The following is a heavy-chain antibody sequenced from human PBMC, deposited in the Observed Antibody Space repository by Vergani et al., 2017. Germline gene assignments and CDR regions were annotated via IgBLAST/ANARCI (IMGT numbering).Heavy chain of an antibody. Sequence: EKQLVQSGSETKKPGESLKISCQAFGYIFSNFWIGWVRQRPGRGLEWMGIIYPGDSEVKSNPTFRGQVIFSVDTAVNTAYLQWRSLQASDTATYFCASGGHGSENGGALQLWRQGTNITVCS. D-gene: IGHD3-10*01. CDR1: GYIFSNFW. J-gene: IGHJ3*01. V-gene: IGHV5-51*01. CDR3: ASGGHGSENGGALQL. CDR2: IYPGDSEV.